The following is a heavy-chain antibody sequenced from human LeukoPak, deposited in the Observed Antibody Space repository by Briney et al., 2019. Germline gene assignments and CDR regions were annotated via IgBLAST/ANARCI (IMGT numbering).Heavy chain of an antibody. V-gene: IGHV3-7*01. CDR1: GFTFSSYW. J-gene: IGHJ4*02. CDR2: IKQDGSEK. D-gene: IGHD6-13*01. Sequence: GGSLRLSCAASGFTFSSYWMSWVRQAPGKGLEWVANIKQDGSEKYYVDSVKGRFTISRDNARNSLYLQMNSLRAEDTAVYYCAKDNGYSSSWYYFDYWGQGTLVTVSS. CDR3: AKDNGYSSSWYYFDY.